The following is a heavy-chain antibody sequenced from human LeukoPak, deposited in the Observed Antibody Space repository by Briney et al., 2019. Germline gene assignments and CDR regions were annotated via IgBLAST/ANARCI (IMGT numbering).Heavy chain of an antibody. J-gene: IGHJ3*02. Sequence: ASVKVSCKASGYTFTSYDINWVRRATGQGLEWMGWMNPNSGNTGYAQKFQGRVTMTRNTSISTAYMELSSLRSEDTAVYYCAKTLGSSTFDVFDIWGQGTMVTVSS. CDR3: AKTLGSSTFDVFDI. CDR2: MNPNSGNT. V-gene: IGHV1-8*01. D-gene: IGHD2-2*01. CDR1: GYTFTSYD.